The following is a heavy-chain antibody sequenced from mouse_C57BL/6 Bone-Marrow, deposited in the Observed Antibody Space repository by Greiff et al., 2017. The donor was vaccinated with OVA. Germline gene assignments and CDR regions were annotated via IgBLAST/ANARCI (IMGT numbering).Heavy chain of an antibody. Sequence: VQLQQSVAELVRPGASVKLSCTASGFNIKNTYMHWVKQRPEQGLEWIGRIDPANDNTKYAPKFQGKATMTADTSSNTAYLQLSSLSSEDTAVYCCARGNFGSSFYAMDYWGQGTSGTVSS. CDR1: GFNIKNTY. CDR3: ARGNFGSSFYAMDY. J-gene: IGHJ4*01. CDR2: IDPANDNT. V-gene: IGHV14-3*01. D-gene: IGHD1-1*01.